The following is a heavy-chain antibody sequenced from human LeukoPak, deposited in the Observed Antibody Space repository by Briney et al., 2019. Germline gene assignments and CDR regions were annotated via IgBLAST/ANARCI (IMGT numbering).Heavy chain of an antibody. J-gene: IGHJ4*02. CDR2: ISTGSTTI. D-gene: IGHD3-10*01. V-gene: IGHV3-48*02. CDR3: ARRVAMVQGVRYFDY. Sequence: PGGSLRLSCAASGFTFSSYSMNWVRQAPGKGLEWVSYISTGSTTIYYADSVKGRFTISGDNAKNSLYLQMNSLRDEDTAVYYCARRVAMVQGVRYFDYWGQGTLVTVSS. CDR1: GFTFSSYS.